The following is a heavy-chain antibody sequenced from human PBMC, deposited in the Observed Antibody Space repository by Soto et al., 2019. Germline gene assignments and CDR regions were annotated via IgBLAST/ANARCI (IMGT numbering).Heavy chain of an antibody. CDR2: IYYSGST. Sequence: PSETLSLNCTVSGGSISSGGYYWSWIRQHPGKGLEWIGYIYYSGSTYYNPSLKSRVTISVDTSKNQFSLKLSSVTAADTAVYYCASAPTYCGGDCYSSYFDYWGQGTLVTVS. V-gene: IGHV4-31*03. CDR1: GGSISSGGYY. J-gene: IGHJ4*02. D-gene: IGHD2-21*02. CDR3: ASAPTYCGGDCYSSYFDY.